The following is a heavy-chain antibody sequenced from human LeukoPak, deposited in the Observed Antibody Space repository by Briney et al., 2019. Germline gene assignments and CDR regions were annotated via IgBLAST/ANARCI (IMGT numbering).Heavy chain of an antibody. D-gene: IGHD1-20*01. J-gene: IGHJ3*02. Sequence: GRSLRLSCAASGFTFDDYAMHWVRQAPGNGLEWVSGISWNSGSIGYADSVKGRFTISRDNAKNSLYLQMNSLRAEDTALYYCAKDITYNWKDGHHAFDIWGQGTMVTVSS. CDR2: ISWNSGSI. CDR3: AKDITYNWKDGHHAFDI. CDR1: GFTFDDYA. V-gene: IGHV3-9*01.